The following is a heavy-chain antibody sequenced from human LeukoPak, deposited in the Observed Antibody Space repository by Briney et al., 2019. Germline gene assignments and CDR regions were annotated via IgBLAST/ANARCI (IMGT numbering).Heavy chain of an antibody. J-gene: IGHJ4*02. CDR3: ARAVRYGSGSYLGGLRGYYFDY. Sequence: GGSLRLSCAASGFTFSDYYMSWIRQAPGKGLEWVSYISSSGCTIYYADSVKGRFTISRDNAKNSLYLQMNSLRAEDTAVYYCARAVRYGSGSYLGGLRGYYFDYWGQGTLVTVSS. D-gene: IGHD3-10*01. CDR2: ISSSGCTI. CDR1: GFTFSDYY. V-gene: IGHV3-11*01.